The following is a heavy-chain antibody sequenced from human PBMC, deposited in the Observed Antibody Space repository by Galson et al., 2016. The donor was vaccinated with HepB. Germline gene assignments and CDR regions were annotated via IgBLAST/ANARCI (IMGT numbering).Heavy chain of an antibody. CDR2: INPNTGGI. J-gene: IGHJ1*01. CDR3: ARQSSGWYQEYFQF. Sequence: SVKVSCKASGNTFTSYYMHWVRQAPGQGIEWMGWINPNTGGIKSAQEFQGRVTMTRDTSISTAYLELSGLKSDDTAVYYCARQSSGWYQEYFQFWGQGTLVTVSS. CDR1: GNTFTSYY. D-gene: IGHD6-19*01. V-gene: IGHV1-2*02.